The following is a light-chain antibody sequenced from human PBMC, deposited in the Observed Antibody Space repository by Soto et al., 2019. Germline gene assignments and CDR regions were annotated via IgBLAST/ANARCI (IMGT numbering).Light chain of an antibody. J-gene: IGKJ5*01. CDR2: ATS. CDR1: QALRSSY. V-gene: IGKV3D-20*01. Sequence: EIVVKKSVATLSLSPGERATLSCGASQALRSSYLAWYQQKPGLAPRLLIYATSSRATGIPDRFSGGGSGTDFTLTINKLEPEDFAVYYCQQYGTSPLSIPFGQGRLLEIK. CDR3: QQYGTSPLSIP.